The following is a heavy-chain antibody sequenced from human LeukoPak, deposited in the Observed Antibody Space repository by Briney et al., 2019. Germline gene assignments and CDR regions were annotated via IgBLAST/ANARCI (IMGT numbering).Heavy chain of an antibody. CDR1: GFTFSSYA. J-gene: IGHJ4*02. V-gene: IGHV3-23*01. Sequence: GGSLRLSCAASGFTFSSYAMSWVRQAPGKGLEWVSAISGSAGSTYYADSVRGRFTISRDNSKNTLYLQMNSLRAEDTAVYYCAKARGAAAVYFDYWGQGTLVAVSS. D-gene: IGHD6-13*01. CDR3: AKARGAAAVYFDY. CDR2: ISGSAGST.